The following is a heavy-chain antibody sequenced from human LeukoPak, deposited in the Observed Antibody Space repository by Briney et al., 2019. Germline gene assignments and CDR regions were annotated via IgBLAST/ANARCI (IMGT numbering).Heavy chain of an antibody. Sequence: SETLSLTCTVSGGSISSSSYYWGWIRQPPGKGLEWIVSIYYSGSTYYNPSLKSRVTISVDTSKNQFSLKLSSVTAADTAVYYCARVPYYYGSGSYDPYYFDYWGQGTLVTVSS. V-gene: IGHV4-39*01. CDR1: GGSISSSSYY. D-gene: IGHD3-10*01. J-gene: IGHJ4*02. CDR2: IYYSGST. CDR3: ARVPYYYGSGSYDPYYFDY.